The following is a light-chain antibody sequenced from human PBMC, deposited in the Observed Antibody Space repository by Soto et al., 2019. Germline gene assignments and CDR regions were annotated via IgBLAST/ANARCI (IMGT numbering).Light chain of an antibody. CDR1: QSVSSSY. V-gene: IGKV3-20*01. J-gene: IGKJ4*01. CDR3: QQCGSSPLT. CDR2: GAS. Sequence: EIVLTQSPGTLSLSPGERATLSCRASQSVSSSYLAWYQQKPGQAPRLLMYGASSRVTGIPDRFSGSGSGTDFTLTISRLEPEDFAVYYCQQCGSSPLTFGGGTKVEIK.